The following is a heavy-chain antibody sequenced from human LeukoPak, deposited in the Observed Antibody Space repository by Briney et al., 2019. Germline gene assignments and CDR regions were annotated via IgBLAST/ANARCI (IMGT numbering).Heavy chain of an antibody. CDR1: GFTFSFYG. V-gene: IGHV3-30*02. CDR3: AKDGRYYDSSGYLA. J-gene: IGHJ5*02. CDR2: IGYDGGNK. Sequence: GGSLRLSCAASGFTFSFYGIHWVRQAPGKGLEWAAFIGYDGGNKHYADSVKGRFTISRDNSKNTLSLQMNSLRAEDTAVYYCAKDGRYYDSSGYLAWGQGTLVTVSS. D-gene: IGHD3-22*01.